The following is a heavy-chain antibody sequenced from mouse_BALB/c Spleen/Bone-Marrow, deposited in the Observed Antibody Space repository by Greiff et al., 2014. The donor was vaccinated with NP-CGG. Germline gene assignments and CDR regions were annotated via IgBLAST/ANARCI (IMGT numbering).Heavy chain of an antibody. Sequence: VQLVESGAELVRPGASVKLSCRASGYTFTSYWINWVKQRPGQGLEWIGNIYPSDSYTNYNQRFKDKATLTVDKSSSTAYMQLSSPTCEDSAVYYCTRYGNSHYYAMDYWGQGTSVTVSS. CDR2: IYPSDSYT. J-gene: IGHJ4*01. V-gene: IGHV1-69*02. CDR1: GYTFTSYW. D-gene: IGHD1-1*01. CDR3: TRYGNSHYYAMDY.